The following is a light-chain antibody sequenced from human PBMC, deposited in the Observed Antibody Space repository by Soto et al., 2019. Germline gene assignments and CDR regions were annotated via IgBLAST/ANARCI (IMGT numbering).Light chain of an antibody. Sequence: AIQVTHSPPSLSASVGDRVTITCRASQGINNDLAWYQQKPGKAPKLLIYGATNLESGVPSRFSGSESGTEFTLNISSTQPEDFANYYCQHASSFTITFGTGTRREIK. CDR3: QHASSFTIT. V-gene: IGKV1-13*02. CDR2: GAT. J-gene: IGKJ5*01. CDR1: QGINND.